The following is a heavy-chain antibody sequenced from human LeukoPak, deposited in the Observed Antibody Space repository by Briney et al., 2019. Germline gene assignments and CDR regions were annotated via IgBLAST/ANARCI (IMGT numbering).Heavy chain of an antibody. J-gene: IGHJ4*02. CDR2: INHSGST. CDR1: GGSISSYY. D-gene: IGHD2-15*01. Sequence: SETLSLTCTVSGGSISSYYWSWIRQPPGKGLEWIGEINHSGSTNYNPSLKSRVTISVDTSKNQFSLKLSSVTAADTAVYYCARPHCSGGSCYSYYFDYWGQGTLVTVSS. V-gene: IGHV4-34*01. CDR3: ARPHCSGGSCYSYYFDY.